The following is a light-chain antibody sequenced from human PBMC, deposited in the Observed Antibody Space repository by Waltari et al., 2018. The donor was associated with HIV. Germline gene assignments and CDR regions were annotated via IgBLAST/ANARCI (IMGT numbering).Light chain of an antibody. CDR1: HIAGKS. CDR2: DDR. V-gene: IGLV3-21*04. CDR3: HVWDSRSDVV. Sequence: SYVLTQPPSVAVAPGITATITCAGDHIAGKSVHWYQQKPGQAPVVVIYDDRVRPSEIPERFSGSNSGNTATLTISGVEVGDEADYSCHVWDSRSDVVFGGGTKLTVL. J-gene: IGLJ3*02.